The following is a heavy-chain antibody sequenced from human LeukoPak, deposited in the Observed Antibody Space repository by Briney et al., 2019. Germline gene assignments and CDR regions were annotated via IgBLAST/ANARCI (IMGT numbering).Heavy chain of an antibody. CDR3: ASVRYFDWLLSSQYHFDY. CDR1: GFTFSSYS. D-gene: IGHD3-9*01. V-gene: IGHV3-21*01. CDR2: ISSSSSYI. Sequence: GGSLRLSCAASGFTFSSYSMNWVRQAPGKGLEWVSSISSSSSYIYYADSVKGRFTISRDNAKNSLYLQMNSLRAEDTAVYYCASVRYFDWLLSSQYHFDYWGQGTLVTVSS. J-gene: IGHJ4*02.